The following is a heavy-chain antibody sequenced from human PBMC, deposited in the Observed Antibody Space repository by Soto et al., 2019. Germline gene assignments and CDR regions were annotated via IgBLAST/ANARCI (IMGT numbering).Heavy chain of an antibody. V-gene: IGHV3-33*01. CDR2: RWYDGSNK. CDR3: ARDRGTMVRGVIKPFDY. CDR1: GFTFSSYG. Sequence: QVQLVESGGGVVQPGRSLRFSCAASGFTFSSYGMHWVRQAPGKGLEWVAVRWYDGSNKYYADSVKGRFTISRDNSKNTLYLQMNSLRAEDTAVYYCARDRGTMVRGVIKPFDYWGQGTLVTVSS. J-gene: IGHJ4*02. D-gene: IGHD3-10*01.